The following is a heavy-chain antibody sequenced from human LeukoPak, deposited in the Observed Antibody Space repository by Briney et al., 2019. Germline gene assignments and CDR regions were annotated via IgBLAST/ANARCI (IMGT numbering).Heavy chain of an antibody. CDR2: ISSGSSYI. CDR3: ASSGTTVSPEYYFDY. J-gene: IGHJ4*02. CDR1: GFTFSSYS. Sequence: KPGGSLRLSCAASGFTFSSYSMNWVRQAPGKGLEWVSSISSGSSYIYYADSVKGRFTISRDSARNSLYLQMNSLRAEDTAVYYCASSGTTVSPEYYFDYWGQGTLVTVSS. V-gene: IGHV3-21*01. D-gene: IGHD1-7*01.